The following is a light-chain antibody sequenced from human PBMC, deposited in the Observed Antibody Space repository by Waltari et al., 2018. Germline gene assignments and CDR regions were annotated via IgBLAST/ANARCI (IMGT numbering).Light chain of an antibody. CDR2: KAS. CDR1: QSIMSW. V-gene: IGKV1-5*03. CDR3: QQYNTDYT. Sequence: DVQMTQSPSTLSASVGDTVSITCRASQSIMSWLAWYQQKAGKAPKVLISKASTLESGVPARFSGNESGTEFTLTISNLQPDDFATYYCQQYNTDYTFGQGTILEIK. J-gene: IGKJ2*01.